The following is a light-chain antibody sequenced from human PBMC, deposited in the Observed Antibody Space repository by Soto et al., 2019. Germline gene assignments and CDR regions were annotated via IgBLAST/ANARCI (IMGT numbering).Light chain of an antibody. CDR3: QQGSDWPLT. V-gene: IGKV3-11*01. CDR1: QNIGRY. J-gene: IGKJ4*01. CDR2: HTS. Sequence: EIVLTQSPATLSLSPGDRATLFCRASQNIGRYLSWYQQRPGQAPRLLIYHTSNGVTGIPARFSGSGSGTDYTLTISSLEPEDFAVYYCQQGSDWPLTFGGGTKVEIK.